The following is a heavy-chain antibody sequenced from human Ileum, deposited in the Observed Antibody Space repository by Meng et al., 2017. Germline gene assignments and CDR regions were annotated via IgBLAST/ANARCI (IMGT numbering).Heavy chain of an antibody. J-gene: IGHJ5*02. V-gene: IGHV6-1*01. D-gene: IGHD6-19*01. Sequence: SQTLSLTCSIFGDRVSTDSAAWNRVRQSPSTGLEWLGRTYYKSKLHHDYAVAVNSRITINPDTSKKQISQLRNSVTPEDTAIYYCARGFHSSGWSSWGQGTLVTVSS. CDR2: TYYKSKLHH. CDR1: GDRVSTDSAA. CDR3: ARGFHSSGWSS.